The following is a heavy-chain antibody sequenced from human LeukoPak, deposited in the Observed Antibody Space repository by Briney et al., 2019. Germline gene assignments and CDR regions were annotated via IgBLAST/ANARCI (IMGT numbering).Heavy chain of an antibody. Sequence: SETLSLTCTVSGGSISSYYWSWIRQPPGKGLEWIGFFYCSGSTNYNPSLKSRVSISVDTSKNQFSLKLSSVTAADTAVYYCASGYSSSSIDYWGQGTLVTVSS. D-gene: IGHD6-13*01. J-gene: IGHJ4*02. V-gene: IGHV4-59*08. CDR3: ASGYSSSSIDY. CDR1: GGSISSYY. CDR2: FYCSGST.